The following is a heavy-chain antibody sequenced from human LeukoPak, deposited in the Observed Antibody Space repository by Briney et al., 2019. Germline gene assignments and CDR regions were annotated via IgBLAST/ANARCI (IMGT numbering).Heavy chain of an antibody. CDR1: GDSISNGYY. CDR3: YNYCDSSGYYGDY. V-gene: IGHV4-38-2*02. J-gene: IGHJ4*02. D-gene: IGHD3-22*01. CDR2: IYHSGST. Sequence: SETLSLTCTVSGDSISNGYYWCCIRQPPGKRQEMSRGIYHSGSTYYTPSLTRRVTISVETSKTRFSLKLSFVTAADAAVYYCYNYCDSSGYYGDYWGPGTLVTVSS.